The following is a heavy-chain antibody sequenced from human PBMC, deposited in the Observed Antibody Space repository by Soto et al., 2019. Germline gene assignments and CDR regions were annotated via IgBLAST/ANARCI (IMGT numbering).Heavy chain of an antibody. J-gene: IGHJ4*02. CDR1: GASIISSSYY. D-gene: IGHD3-10*01. CDR3: ARPSTYGSGRDYFDY. Sequence: QLHLQESGPGLVKPSETLSLTCSVSGASIISSSYYWGWIRQPPGKGLEWIGTVYYTGSTYYNPSLKSRVSISIDASKNQFSLKLSSVTAADTAVYYCARPSTYGSGRDYFDYWGQGTLVTVSS. V-gene: IGHV4-39*01. CDR2: VYYTGST.